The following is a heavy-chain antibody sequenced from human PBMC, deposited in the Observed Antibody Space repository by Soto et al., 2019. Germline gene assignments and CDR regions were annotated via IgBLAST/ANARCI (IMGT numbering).Heavy chain of an antibody. CDR1: GFTFGDYW. Sequence: GGSLRLSCAVSGFTFGDYWMGWVRQAPGKGLEWVANIKQDGGEKFYVDSVNGRFTISRDNAQRSLYLQMNNLRAEDTAVYYCTGDGSGYSVYWGLGTLVTVSS. D-gene: IGHD3-3*01. J-gene: IGHJ4*02. V-gene: IGHV3-7*01. CDR3: TGDGSGYSVY. CDR2: IKQDGGEK.